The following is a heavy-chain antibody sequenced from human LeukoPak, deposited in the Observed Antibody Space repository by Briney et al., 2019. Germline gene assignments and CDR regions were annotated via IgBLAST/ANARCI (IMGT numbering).Heavy chain of an antibody. Sequence: GGSLRLSCEASGFTFSSYWMSWVRQAPGKGLEWVANIKQDGSEKYYVDSVKGRFTISRDNAKNSLYLQMNSLRGEDTAVYYCARETDSTLFDYWGQGTLVTVSS. J-gene: IGHJ4*02. D-gene: IGHD2-2*01. CDR1: GFTFSSYW. CDR2: IKQDGSEK. V-gene: IGHV3-7*01. CDR3: ARETDSTLFDY.